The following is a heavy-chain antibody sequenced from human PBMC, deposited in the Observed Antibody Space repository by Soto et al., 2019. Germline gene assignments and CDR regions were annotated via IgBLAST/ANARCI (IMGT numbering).Heavy chain of an antibody. D-gene: IGHD5-18*01. CDR2: INPNSGST. V-gene: IGHV1-2*02. J-gene: IGHJ6*02. Sequence: ASVKVSCKASGYTFTGYYMHWVRQAPGQGLEWMGWINPNSGSTNYAQKFQGRVTMTRDTSTSTVYMELSRLRSEDTAVYYCARESQLWERYYYYGMDVWGQGTTVTVSS. CDR3: ARESQLWERYYYYGMDV. CDR1: GYTFTGYY.